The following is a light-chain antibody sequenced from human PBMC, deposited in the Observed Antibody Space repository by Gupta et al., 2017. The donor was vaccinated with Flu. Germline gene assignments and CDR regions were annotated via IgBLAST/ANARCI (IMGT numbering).Light chain of an antibody. Sequence: DIQLTQSPSSVSASVGGGVTITCRPSQDISNWLAWYQQKPGKAPKLLIFGGSSLQSGVPSRFSGSRSVTNFTLTISSLQPEDFATYFCQQANSFPSTFGQGTKLEIK. CDR2: GGS. CDR1: QDISNW. CDR3: QQANSFPST. J-gene: IGKJ2*01. V-gene: IGKV1-12*02.